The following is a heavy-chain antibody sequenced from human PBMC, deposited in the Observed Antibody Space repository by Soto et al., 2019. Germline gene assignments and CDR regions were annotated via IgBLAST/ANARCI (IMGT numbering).Heavy chain of an antibody. V-gene: IGHV3-21*01. Sequence: GGSLRLSCAASGFTFSSYSMNWVRQAPGKGLEWVSSISSSSYIYYADSVKGRFTISRDNAKNSLYLQMNSLRAEDTAVYYCARDNEPGYSSGWYGYWGQGTLVTVSS. CDR2: ISSSSYI. CDR1: GFTFSSYS. J-gene: IGHJ4*02. D-gene: IGHD6-19*01. CDR3: ARDNEPGYSSGWYGY.